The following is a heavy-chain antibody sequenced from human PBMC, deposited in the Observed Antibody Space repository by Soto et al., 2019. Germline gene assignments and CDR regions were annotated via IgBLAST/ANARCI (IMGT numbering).Heavy chain of an antibody. Sequence: LRLSCAASGFTFGSYAMSWVRQAPGKGLEWVSAISGSGGSTYYADSVKGRFTISRDNSKNTLYLQMNSLRAEDTAVYYCAKNDYVWGSYRYTYNWFDPWGQGTLVTVSS. D-gene: IGHD3-16*02. J-gene: IGHJ5*02. CDR3: AKNDYVWGSYRYTYNWFDP. V-gene: IGHV3-23*01. CDR1: GFTFGSYA. CDR2: ISGSGGST.